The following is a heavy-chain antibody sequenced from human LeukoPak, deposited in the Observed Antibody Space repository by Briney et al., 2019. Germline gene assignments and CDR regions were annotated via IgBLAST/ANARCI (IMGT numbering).Heavy chain of an antibody. CDR3: ARTPRGDAFDI. D-gene: IGHD2-15*01. CDR1: GYSISSGYY. J-gene: IGHJ3*02. V-gene: IGHV4-38-2*02. CDR2: IYHSGST. Sequence: PSETLSLTCTVSGYSISSGYYWGWIRQPPGKGLEWIGSIYHSGSTYYNPSLKSRVTISVDTSKNQFSLKLSSVTAADTAVYYCARTPRGDAFDIWGQGTMVTVSS.